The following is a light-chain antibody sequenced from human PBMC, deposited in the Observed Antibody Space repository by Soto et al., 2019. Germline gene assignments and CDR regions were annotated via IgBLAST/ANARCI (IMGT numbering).Light chain of an antibody. CDR1: SSDVGNYNL. Sequence: QSVLTQPASVSGSPGQWITISCTGTSSDVGNYNLVSWYQKHPGKAPKVMIYEVSKRPSGVSNRLSGSKSGNTASLTISGLQTEDEADYYCCSYAGSYTFVFGTGTKVTVL. CDR3: CSYAGSYTFV. V-gene: IGLV2-23*02. J-gene: IGLJ1*01. CDR2: EVS.